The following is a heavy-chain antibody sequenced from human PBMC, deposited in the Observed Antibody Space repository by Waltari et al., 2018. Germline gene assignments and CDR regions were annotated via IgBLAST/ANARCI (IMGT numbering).Heavy chain of an antibody. CDR1: GYSISSGYY. V-gene: IGHV4-38-2*01. CDR2: IYHSGST. D-gene: IGHD3-22*01. CDR3: ARVNYYDSSGYPTAFDI. J-gene: IGHJ3*02. Sequence: QVQLQESGPGLVKPSETLSLTCAVSGYSISSGYYWGWIRQPPGKGLEWIGSIYHSGSTYDNPSLKGRVTISVDTAKNQFSLKLSSGTAADTAVYYCARVNYYDSSGYPTAFDIWGQGTMVTVSS.